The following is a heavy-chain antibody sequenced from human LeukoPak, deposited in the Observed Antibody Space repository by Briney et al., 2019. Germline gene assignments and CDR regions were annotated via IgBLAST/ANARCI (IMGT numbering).Heavy chain of an antibody. CDR1: GYTFTGYY. V-gene: IGHV1-18*04. CDR2: ISAYNGNT. J-gene: IGHJ5*02. CDR3: ARDGSSSSGGHWFDP. Sequence: ASVKVSCKASGYTFTGYYMHWVRQAPGQGLEWMGWISAYNGNTNYAQKLQGRVTMTTDTSTSTAYMELRSLRSDDTAVYYCARDGSSSSGGHWFDPWGQGTLVTVSS. D-gene: IGHD6-6*01.